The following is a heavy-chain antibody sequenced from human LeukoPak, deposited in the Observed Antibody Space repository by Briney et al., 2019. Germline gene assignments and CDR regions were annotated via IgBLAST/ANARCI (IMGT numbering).Heavy chain of an antibody. J-gene: IGHJ3*02. CDR2: INHSGST. CDR1: GGSFSGYY. Sequence: SETLSLTCAVYGGSFSGYYWSWIRQPPGKGLEWIGEINHSGSTNYNPSLKSRVTISVDTSKNQFSLKLSSVTAADTAVYYCARGLWVPSYAFDIWGQGTMVTVSS. V-gene: IGHV4-34*01. CDR3: ARGLWVPSYAFDI. D-gene: IGHD3-10*01.